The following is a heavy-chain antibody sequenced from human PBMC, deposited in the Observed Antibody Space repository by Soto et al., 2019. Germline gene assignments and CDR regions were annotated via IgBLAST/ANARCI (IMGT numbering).Heavy chain of an antibody. Sequence: PGGSLRLSCAASGFTFDDYSIHWVRQAPWKGLEWVSGISWSSVSIGYADSVKGRFTISRENAKNSLYLQMNSLRAEDTALYYCAKSGIGIAAGFDPLGQGTLVTV. D-gene: IGHD6-6*01. CDR2: ISWSSVSI. J-gene: IGHJ5*02. CDR3: AKSGIGIAAGFDP. CDR1: GFTFDDYS. V-gene: IGHV3-9*01.